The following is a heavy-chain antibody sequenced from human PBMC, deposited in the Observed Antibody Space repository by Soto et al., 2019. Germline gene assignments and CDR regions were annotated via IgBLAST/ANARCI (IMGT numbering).Heavy chain of an antibody. J-gene: IGHJ5*02. CDR2: IYYSGST. CDR1: GGSISSYY. Sequence: SETLSLTCTVSGGSISSYYWSWIRQPPGKGLEWIGYIYYSGSTNYNPSLKSRVTISVDTSKNQFSLKLSSVTAADTAVYYCARGRYDFWSGYYSGNNWFDPWGQGTLVTVSS. V-gene: IGHV4-59*01. CDR3: ARGRYDFWSGYYSGNNWFDP. D-gene: IGHD3-3*01.